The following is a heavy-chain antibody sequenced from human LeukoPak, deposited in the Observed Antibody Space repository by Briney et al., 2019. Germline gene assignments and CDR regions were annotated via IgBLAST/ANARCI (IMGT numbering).Heavy chain of an antibody. J-gene: IGHJ6*02. CDR2: IYYSGST. D-gene: IGHD6-13*01. CDR1: GGSISSSSYY. CDR3: ARHGTAAGNYYYYYYCMDV. V-gene: IGHV4-39*01. Sequence: SETLSLTCTVSGGSISSSSYYWGWIRQPPGKGLEWIGSIYYSGSTYYNPSLKSRVTISVDTSKNQFSLKLSSVTAADTAVYYCARHGTAAGNYYYYYYCMDVWGQGTTVTVSS.